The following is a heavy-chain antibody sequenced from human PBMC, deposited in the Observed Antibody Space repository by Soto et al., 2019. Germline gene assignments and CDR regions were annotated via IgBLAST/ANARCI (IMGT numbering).Heavy chain of an antibody. CDR1: GFTFDDYA. CDR3: AKDRGSSSWDPIFDF. V-gene: IGHV3-9*01. J-gene: IGHJ4*02. Sequence: TGGSLRLSCAASGFTFDDYAIHWVRQAPGKGLEWVSGIGWDSAVIDYAVSVKGRFTIGRDNARNSLYLHMNNLRPEDTALYFCAKDRGSSSWDPIFDFWGRGTLVTVSS. CDR2: IGWDSAVI. D-gene: IGHD6-13*01.